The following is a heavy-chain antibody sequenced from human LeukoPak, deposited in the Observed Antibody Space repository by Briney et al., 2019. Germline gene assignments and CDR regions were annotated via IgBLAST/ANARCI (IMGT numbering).Heavy chain of an antibody. D-gene: IGHD2-21*02. CDR1: GFTFSNCG. V-gene: IGHV3-23*01. Sequence: GGSLRLSCAASGFTFSNCGMGWVRQAPGKGREWVSAISGYDGSTYYADSMKGRFTISRDSAKNSLYLQMNSLRAEDTAVYYCARDLVGVTIFDYWGQGTLVTVSS. J-gene: IGHJ4*02. CDR3: ARDLVGVTIFDY. CDR2: ISGYDGST.